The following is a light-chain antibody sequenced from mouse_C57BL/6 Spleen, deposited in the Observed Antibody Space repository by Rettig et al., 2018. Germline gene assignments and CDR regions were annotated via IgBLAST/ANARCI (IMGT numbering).Light chain of an antibody. CDR1: SSVSS. CDR3: QQWSSSPFT. J-gene: IGKJ4*01. Sequence: QIVLTQSPAIMSVSPGEKVTMTCSASSSVSSMYWYQQKPGSSPRLLIYDTSNLASGVPVRFSGSGSGTSYSLTISRMEAEDAATYYCQQWSSSPFTFGSGTKLEIK. V-gene: IGKV4-55*01. CDR2: DTS.